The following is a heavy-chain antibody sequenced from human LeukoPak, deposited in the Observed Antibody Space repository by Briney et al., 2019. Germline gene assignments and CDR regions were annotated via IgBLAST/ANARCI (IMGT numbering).Heavy chain of an antibody. D-gene: IGHD6-19*01. CDR3: AREWSYSSGWYGAFPLNWFDP. J-gene: IGHJ5*02. Sequence: SETLSLTCTVSGGSISSYYWSWIRQPPGKGLEWIGYIFYSGSTNYNPSLKSRVTISVDTSKNQFSLKLSSVTAADTAVYYCAREWSYSSGWYGAFPLNWFDPWGQGTLVTVSS. CDR2: IFYSGST. CDR1: GGSISSYY. V-gene: IGHV4-59*01.